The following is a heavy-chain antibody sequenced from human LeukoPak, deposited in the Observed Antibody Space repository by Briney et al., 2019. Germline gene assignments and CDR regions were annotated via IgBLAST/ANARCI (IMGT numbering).Heavy chain of an antibody. J-gene: IGHJ4*02. Sequence: GGSLRLSCTASGFTFRSTGMHWVRQAPGKGLEWVSYIRYDGNNKYYGDSVKGRLTVSRDNSKNTLYLQMNSLRVEDTAVYYCARTYNPDYWGQGTLVTVSS. CDR1: GFTFRSTG. V-gene: IGHV3-30*02. CDR3: ARTYNPDY. CDR2: IRYDGNNK. D-gene: IGHD1-14*01.